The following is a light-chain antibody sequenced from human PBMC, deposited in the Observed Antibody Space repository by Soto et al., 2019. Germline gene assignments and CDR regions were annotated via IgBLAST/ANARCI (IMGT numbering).Light chain of an antibody. CDR3: QQSYSNPIT. V-gene: IGKV1-39*01. CDR1: QSIRRY. Sequence: DIQMTQSPSFLSASVGDRFTITCRASQSIRRYLNWYQKKKGKAPKLLIYAASSLQSGVPSRLSGSGYGTDLTITISSMQTEDFETYYCQQSYSNPITFGQGTRLEIK. J-gene: IGKJ5*01. CDR2: AAS.